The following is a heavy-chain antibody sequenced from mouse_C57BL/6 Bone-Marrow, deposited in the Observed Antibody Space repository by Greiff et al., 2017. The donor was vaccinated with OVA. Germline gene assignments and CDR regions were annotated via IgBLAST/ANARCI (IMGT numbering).Heavy chain of an antibody. CDR3: TTLSITTEGFAY. CDR1: GFTFSDAW. CDR2: IRNKANNHAT. J-gene: IGHJ3*01. Sequence: EVNVVESGGGLVQPGGSMKLSCAASGFTFSDAWMDWVRQSPEKGLEWVAEIRNKANNHATYYAESVKGRFTISRDDSKSSVYLQMNSLRAEDTGIYYCTTLSITTEGFAYWGQGTLVTVSA. V-gene: IGHV6-6*01. D-gene: IGHD1-1*01.